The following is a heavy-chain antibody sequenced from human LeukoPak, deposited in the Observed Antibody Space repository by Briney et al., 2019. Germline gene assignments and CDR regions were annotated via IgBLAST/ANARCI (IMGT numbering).Heavy chain of an antibody. CDR2: IYYSGST. D-gene: IGHD6-19*01. CDR3: ARLRRSSGWFISFDY. J-gene: IGHJ4*02. CDR1: GGSISSSSYY. V-gene: IGHV4-39*01. Sequence: GSLRLSCTVSGGSISSSSYYWGWIRQPPGKGLEWIGSIYYSGSTYYNPSLKSRVTISVDTSKNQFSLKLSSVTAADTAVYYCARLRRSSGWFISFDYWGQGTLVTVSS.